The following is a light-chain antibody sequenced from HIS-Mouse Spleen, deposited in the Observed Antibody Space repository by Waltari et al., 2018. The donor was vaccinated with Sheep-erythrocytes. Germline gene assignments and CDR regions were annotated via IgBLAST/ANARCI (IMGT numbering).Light chain of an antibody. CDR3: QAWDSSTVV. V-gene: IGLV3-1*01. CDR1: KLGDKY. Sequence: SYELTQPPLVSVSPGQTASITCSGDKLGDKYACWYQQKPGQSPVLVIYQDSKRPSGIPERFSGSNPGNTATLTISGTQAMDEADYYCQAWDSSTVVFGGGTKLTVL. J-gene: IGLJ2*01. CDR2: QDS.